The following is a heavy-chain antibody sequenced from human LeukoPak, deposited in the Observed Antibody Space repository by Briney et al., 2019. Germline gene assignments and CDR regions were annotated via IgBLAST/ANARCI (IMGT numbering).Heavy chain of an antibody. J-gene: IGHJ5*02. V-gene: IGHV1-69*05. CDR3: AREHVPSVRSSGSYWFDP. CDR1: GGTFSSYA. D-gene: IGHD6-13*01. Sequence: ASVKVSCKASGGTFSSYAISWVRQAPGQGLEWMGGIIPIFGTANYAQKFQGRVTITTDESTSTAYMELSSLRSEDTAVYYCAREHVPSVRSSGSYWFDPWGQGTLVTVSS. CDR2: IIPIFGTA.